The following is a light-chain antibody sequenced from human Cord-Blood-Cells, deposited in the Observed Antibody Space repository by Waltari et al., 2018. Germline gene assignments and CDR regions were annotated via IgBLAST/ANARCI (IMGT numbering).Light chain of an antibody. CDR1: QSVSSN. Sequence: DIAMTQSPATLSVSPGARATLSCRASQSVSSNLAWYQQKPGQAPRLLIYGASTRATGIPARFSGSGSGKEFTLTISSLQAEEFAGYYCQQYNNWPPWTFGQGTKVEIK. CDR3: QQYNNWPPWT. V-gene: IGKV3-15*01. CDR2: GAS. J-gene: IGKJ1*01.